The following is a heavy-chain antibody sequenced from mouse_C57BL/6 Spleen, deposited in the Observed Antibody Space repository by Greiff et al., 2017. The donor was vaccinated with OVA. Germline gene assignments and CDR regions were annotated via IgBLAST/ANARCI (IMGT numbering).Heavy chain of an antibody. CDR3: ARQRDYDGYYAMDY. Sequence: EVQVVESGGCLVQPGGSLKLSCAASGFTFSDYYMYWVRQTPEKRLEWVAYISNGGGSTYYPDTVKGRFTISRDNAKNTLYLQMSRLKSEDTAMYYCARQRDYDGYYAMDYWGQGTSVTVSS. V-gene: IGHV5-12*01. J-gene: IGHJ4*01. CDR1: GFTFSDYY. CDR2: ISNGGGST. D-gene: IGHD2-4*01.